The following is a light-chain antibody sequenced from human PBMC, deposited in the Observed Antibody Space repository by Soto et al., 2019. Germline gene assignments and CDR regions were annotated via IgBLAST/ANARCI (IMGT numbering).Light chain of an antibody. CDR2: DAS. V-gene: IGKV3-11*01. CDR3: QQDYNLPPT. CDR1: QSVSSY. Sequence: EIVLTQSPATLSLSPGERATLSCRASQSVSSYLAWYQQKPGQAPRLLIYDASNRATGIPARFSGSGSGTDFTLTISSLEPEDFAVYYCQQDYNLPPTFGQGTKVEIK. J-gene: IGKJ1*01.